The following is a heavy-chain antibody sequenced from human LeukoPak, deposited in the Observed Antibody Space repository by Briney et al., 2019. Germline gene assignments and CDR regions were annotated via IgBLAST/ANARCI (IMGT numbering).Heavy chain of an antibody. CDR1: GYLFINYG. V-gene: IGHV1-18*01. CDR3: ARTSGVSVAGSPYYFDF. J-gene: IGHJ4*02. Sequence: GASVKVSCKASGYLFINYGITWLRQAPGQGLECMGWISPYSGNTDYAQKLQGRVTMTTDRSTTTAYMELRSLGFDDTAVYYCARTSGVSVAGSPYYFDFWGQGTLITVSS. CDR2: ISPYSGNT. D-gene: IGHD6-13*01.